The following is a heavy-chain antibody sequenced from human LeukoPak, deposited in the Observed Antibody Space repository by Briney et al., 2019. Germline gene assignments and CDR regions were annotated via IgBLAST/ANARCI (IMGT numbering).Heavy chain of an antibody. CDR1: GGSFSGYY. J-gene: IGHJ4*02. Sequence: SETLSLTCAVYGGSFSGYYWSWIRQPPGKGLEWIGEINHSGSTNYNPSLKSRVTISVDTSKNQFSLKLSSVTAADTAVYYCAREGVYYDILTGYRPSYYFDYWGQGTLVTVSS. CDR3: AREGVYYDILTGYRPSYYFDY. CDR2: INHSGST. V-gene: IGHV4-34*01. D-gene: IGHD3-9*01.